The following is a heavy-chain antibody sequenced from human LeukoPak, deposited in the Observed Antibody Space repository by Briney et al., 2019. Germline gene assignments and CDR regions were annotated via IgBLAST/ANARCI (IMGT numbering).Heavy chain of an antibody. Sequence: SETLSLTCSVSGGSTRSGRHHWAWVRQPPGKGLEFIGSLDESGRPYYNAPLKSRVTISEDSSGKQFSLNLSSVTAADPAVYYCARDLGGYPFFMDVWGRGTTVIVSS. V-gene: IGHV4-39*07. CDR2: LDESGRP. CDR1: GGSTRSGRHH. CDR3: ARDLGGYPFFMDV. J-gene: IGHJ6*03. D-gene: IGHD2-15*01.